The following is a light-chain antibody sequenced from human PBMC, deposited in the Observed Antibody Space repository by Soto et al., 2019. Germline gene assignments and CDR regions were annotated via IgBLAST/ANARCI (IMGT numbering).Light chain of an antibody. V-gene: IGKV3-11*01. CDR3: QQRKHWPPIT. CDR1: QSVDKF. Sequence: EIVLTQSPATLSLPPGERATLSCRASQSVDKFLAWYQQRPGQPPRLLIFDSSNRATGVPVRFSGSGSGTVFTLTIGSLEPEDSAVYYCQQRKHWPPITFGQGTRLEIK. CDR2: DSS. J-gene: IGKJ5*01.